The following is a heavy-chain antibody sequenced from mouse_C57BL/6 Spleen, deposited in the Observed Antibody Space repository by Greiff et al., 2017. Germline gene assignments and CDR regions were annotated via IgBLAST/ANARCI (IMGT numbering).Heavy chain of an antibody. CDR1: GYAFTNYL. Sequence: VQLQQSGAELVRPGTSVKVSCKASGYAFTNYLIEWVKQRPGQGLEWIGVINPGSGGTNYNEKFKGKATLTADKSSSTAYMQLSSLTSEDSAVYFCERSGPRRYYFDYWGQGTTLTVSS. J-gene: IGHJ2*01. V-gene: IGHV1-54*01. CDR3: ERSGPRRYYFDY. CDR2: INPGSGGT.